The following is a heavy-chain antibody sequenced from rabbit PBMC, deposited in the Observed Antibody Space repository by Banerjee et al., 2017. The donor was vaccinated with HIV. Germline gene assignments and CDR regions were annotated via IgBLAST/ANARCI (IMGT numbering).Heavy chain of an antibody. J-gene: IGHJ3*01. CDR1: GFDFSSYW. Sequence: QEQLKETGGGLVQPGGSLTLSCKASGFDFSSYWMSWVRQAPGKGLEWIGDIYAGSGRTYYASWVNGRFTISKTSSTTVTLQMTSLTAADTATYFCARDVVAGDGYALWGQGTLVTVS. D-gene: IGHD6-1*01. V-gene: IGHV1S45*01. CDR2: IYAGSGRT. CDR3: ARDVVAGDGYAL.